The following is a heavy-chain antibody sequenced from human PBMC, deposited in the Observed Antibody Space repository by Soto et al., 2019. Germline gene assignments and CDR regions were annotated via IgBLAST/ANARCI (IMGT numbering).Heavy chain of an antibody. CDR1: GFTFSDYY. CDR3: ARDGTEYYGEYYDY. Sequence: VGSLRLSCATSGFTFSDYYMSWIRQAPGKGLEWVSYIGTRGNTKYYADSVRGRFTISRDNAKNSLYLKMNSLRADDTAVYYCARDGTEYYGEYYDYWGQGIPVTVSS. D-gene: IGHD4-17*01. V-gene: IGHV3-11*01. CDR2: IGTRGNTK. J-gene: IGHJ4*02.